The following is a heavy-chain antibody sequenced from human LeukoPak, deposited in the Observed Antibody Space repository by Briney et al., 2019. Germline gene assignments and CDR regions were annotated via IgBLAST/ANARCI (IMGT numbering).Heavy chain of an antibody. CDR1: GGSISTFY. CDR2: IYTSGST. V-gene: IGHV4-4*07. D-gene: IGHD1-26*01. Sequence: SETLSLTCSVSGGSISTFYWSWIRQPAGKGLEWIGRIYTSGSTNYNPSLKSRVTMSVDTSKNQFSLKLSSVTAANTAVYYCARVRGSSGSYEYYHYMDVWGKGTTVTISS. J-gene: IGHJ6*03. CDR3: ARVRGSSGSYEYYHYMDV.